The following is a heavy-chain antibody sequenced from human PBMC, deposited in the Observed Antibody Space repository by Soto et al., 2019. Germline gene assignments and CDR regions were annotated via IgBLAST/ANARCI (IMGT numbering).Heavy chain of an antibody. Sequence: DVQLVESGGGLVQPGGSLRLSCAASGFTLSDHYMDWVRQAPGKGLEWVGRTKNKANRYTTEYAASVNGRFTISRDDSKNSLYLQMNSLKTEDTAVYYCARWVSGSPDNWGQGTLVTVSS. J-gene: IGHJ4*02. CDR2: TKNKANRYTT. CDR1: GFTLSDHY. CDR3: ARWVSGSPDN. V-gene: IGHV3-72*01. D-gene: IGHD1-26*01.